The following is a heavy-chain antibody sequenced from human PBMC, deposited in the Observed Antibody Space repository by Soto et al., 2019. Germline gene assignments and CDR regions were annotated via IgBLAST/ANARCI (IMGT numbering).Heavy chain of an antibody. CDR1: GYTFTSYG. V-gene: IGHV1-18*01. Sequence: ASVKVSCNASGYTFTSYGISWVRQAPGQGLEWMGGFDADNGETIYAQKFQGRVTMTEDTSTGTAYMELSSLRSEDTAVYYCATGGTTGTILDYWGQGTLVTVSS. J-gene: IGHJ4*02. CDR2: FDADNGET. CDR3: ATGGTTGTILDY. D-gene: IGHD1-1*01.